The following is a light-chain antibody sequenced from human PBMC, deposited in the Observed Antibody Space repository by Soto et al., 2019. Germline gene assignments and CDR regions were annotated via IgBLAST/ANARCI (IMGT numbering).Light chain of an antibody. Sequence: EILVTQSPATLSLSPWERATLXXRASQSVSSYLAWYQQKPGQAPRLVXYDASNGATGIPARFSGSGSGTDFTLTISSLEPEDLAVYYCQQRSNWQGATFGGGTKVDIK. CDR2: DAS. CDR3: QQRSNWQGAT. J-gene: IGKJ4*01. V-gene: IGKV3-11*01. CDR1: QSVSSY.